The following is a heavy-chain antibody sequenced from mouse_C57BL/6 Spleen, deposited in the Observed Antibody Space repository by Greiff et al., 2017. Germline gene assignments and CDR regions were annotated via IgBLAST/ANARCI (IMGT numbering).Heavy chain of an antibody. CDR1: GYTFTDYN. Sequence: VQLKESGPELVKPGASVKMSCKASGYTFTDYNMHWVKQSHGKSLEWFGYINPNNGGTSYNQKFKGKATLTVNKSSSTAYMELRSLTSEDSAVYYCARGTYYGSSYEFAYWGQGTLVTVSA. CDR3: ARGTYYGSSYEFAY. CDR2: INPNNGGT. V-gene: IGHV1-22*01. J-gene: IGHJ3*01. D-gene: IGHD1-1*01.